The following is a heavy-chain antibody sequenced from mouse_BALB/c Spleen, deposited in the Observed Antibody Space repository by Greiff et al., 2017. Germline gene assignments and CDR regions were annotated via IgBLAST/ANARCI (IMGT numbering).Heavy chain of an antibody. CDR3: ARDTIDY. V-gene: IGHV5-17*02. Sequence: EVKLVESGGGLVQPGGSRKLSCAASGFTFSSFGMHWVRQAPEKGLEWVAYISSGSSTIYYADTVKGRFTISRDNPKNTLFLQMTSLRSEDTAMYYCARDTIDYWGQGTTLTVSS. J-gene: IGHJ2*01. CDR1: GFTFSSFG. CDR2: ISSGSSTI.